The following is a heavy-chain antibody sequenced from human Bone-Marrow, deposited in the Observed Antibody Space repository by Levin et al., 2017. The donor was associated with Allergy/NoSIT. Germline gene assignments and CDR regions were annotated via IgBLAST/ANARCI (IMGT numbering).Heavy chain of an antibody. CDR3: ARDRERNWFDP. CDR1: GFTFSSYW. J-gene: IGHJ5*02. D-gene: IGHD1-1*01. CDR2: INSDGSST. Sequence: LSLTCAASGFTFSSYWMHWVRQAPGKGLVWVSRINSDGSSTSYADSVKGRFTISRDNAKNTLYLQMNSLRAEDTAVYYCARDRERNWFDPWGQGTLVTVSS. V-gene: IGHV3-74*01.